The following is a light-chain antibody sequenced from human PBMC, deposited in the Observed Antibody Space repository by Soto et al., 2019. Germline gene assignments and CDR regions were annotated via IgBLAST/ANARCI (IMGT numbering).Light chain of an antibody. CDR1: QGSSSY. CDR2: ATS. V-gene: IGKV1D-16*01. Sequence: DIQMTQSPSSLSAFVGDRVTITCRASQGSSSYLAWYQQKPGQAPRLLIYATSSLQSGVPGRFSGSGSGTEFTLTISSLQPEDFATYYCQHYNSYSRTFGQGTKVDIK. CDR3: QHYNSYSRT. J-gene: IGKJ1*01.